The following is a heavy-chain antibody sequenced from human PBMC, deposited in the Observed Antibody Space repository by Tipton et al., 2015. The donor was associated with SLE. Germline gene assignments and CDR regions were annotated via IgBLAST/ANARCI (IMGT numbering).Heavy chain of an antibody. Sequence: TLSLTCTVSGGSISSYYWSWIRQPPGKGLEWIGYIYYSGNTNYNPSLKSRVTISVDTSKNQFSLKLSPVTAADTAVYYCARVLPYYYGSGSSGGAFDIWGQGTMVTVSS. CDR1: GGSISSYY. CDR3: ARVLPYYYGSGSSGGAFDI. CDR2: IYYSGNT. V-gene: IGHV4-59*01. J-gene: IGHJ3*02. D-gene: IGHD3-10*01.